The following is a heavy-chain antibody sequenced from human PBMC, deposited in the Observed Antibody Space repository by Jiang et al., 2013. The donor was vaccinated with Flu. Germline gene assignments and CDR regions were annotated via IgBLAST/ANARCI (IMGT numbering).Heavy chain of an antibody. Sequence: SVKISCKDSGYSFTTYWIGWVRQMPGKGLEWMGIIYPADSDTKYSPSFQGQVTISADKSISTAYLQWSSLKASDTAVYYCARHSNSDFWSGYPDYWGQGTLVTVSS. D-gene: IGHD3-3*01. CDR1: GYSFTTYW. V-gene: IGHV5-51*01. CDR2: IYPADSDT. J-gene: IGHJ4*02. CDR3: ARHSNSDFWSGYPDY.